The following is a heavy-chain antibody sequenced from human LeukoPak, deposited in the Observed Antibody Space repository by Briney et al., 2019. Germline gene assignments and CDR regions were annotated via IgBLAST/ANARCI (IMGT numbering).Heavy chain of an antibody. D-gene: IGHD3-16*02. Sequence: GRSLRLSCAASGFSFSSYGMHWVRQAPGKGLEWVAVISYDGDNKYYADSVNGRFTISRDNSKNTLSLQMDSLRAGDTAVYYCAKDIRVWGSYRYPCLDYWGQGTLVTVSA. CDR3: AKDIRVWGSYRYPCLDY. CDR2: ISYDGDNK. CDR1: GFSFSSYG. V-gene: IGHV3-30*18. J-gene: IGHJ4*02.